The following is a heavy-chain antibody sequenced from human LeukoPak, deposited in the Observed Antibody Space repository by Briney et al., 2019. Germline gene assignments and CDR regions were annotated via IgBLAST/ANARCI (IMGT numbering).Heavy chain of an antibody. Sequence: TGGSLRLSCAASGFTFSSYGMHWVRQAPGKGLEWVASIRSDGSNKYYADSVTGRFTISRDNSKYTLYLQVNSLRTEDTAVYYCAKAAYSSGWYPPGYWGQGTLVTVSS. CDR1: GFTFSSYG. V-gene: IGHV3-30*02. J-gene: IGHJ4*02. CDR2: IRSDGSNK. D-gene: IGHD6-19*01. CDR3: AKAAYSSGWYPPGY.